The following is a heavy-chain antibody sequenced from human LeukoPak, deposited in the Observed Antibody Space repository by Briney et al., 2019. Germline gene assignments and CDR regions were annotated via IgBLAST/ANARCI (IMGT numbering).Heavy chain of an antibody. CDR2: IIPIFGTA. Sequence: ASVKVSCKASGGTFSSYAISWVRQAPGQGLEWMGGIIPIFGTANYAQKFQGGVTITTDESTSTAYMELSSLRSEDTAVYYCAREWISGGSGSYIRDYWGQGTLVTVSS. D-gene: IGHD3-10*01. J-gene: IGHJ4*02. CDR3: AREWISGGSGSYIRDY. CDR1: GGTFSSYA. V-gene: IGHV1-69*05.